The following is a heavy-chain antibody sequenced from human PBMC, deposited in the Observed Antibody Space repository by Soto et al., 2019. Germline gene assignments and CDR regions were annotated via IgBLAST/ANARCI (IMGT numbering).Heavy chain of an antibody. D-gene: IGHD3-10*01. V-gene: IGHV3-64D*06. CDR1: GFTFSSYA. J-gene: IGHJ6*02. CDR3: VKDRGVYYYYYGMDG. Sequence: GGSLRLSCSASGFTFSSYAMHWVRQAPGKGLEYVSAISSNGGSTYYADSVKGRFTISRDNSKNTLYLQMSSLRAEDTAVYYCVKDRGVYYYYYGMDGWGQGITVTVSS. CDR2: ISSNGGST.